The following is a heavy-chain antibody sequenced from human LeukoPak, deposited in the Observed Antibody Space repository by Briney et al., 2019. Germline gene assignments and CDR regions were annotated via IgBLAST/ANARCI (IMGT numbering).Heavy chain of an antibody. V-gene: IGHV3-23*01. J-gene: IGHJ4*02. CDR2: ISGSGGST. CDR3: AKWAWVGNTAMGYDY. D-gene: IGHD5-18*01. CDR1: GFTFSSYS. Sequence: GGSLRLSCAASGFTFSSYSMSWVRQAPGKGLEGVSAISGSGGSTYYADSVKGRFTISRDNSKNTLYLQMNSLRAEDTAVYYCAKWAWVGNTAMGYDYWGQGTLVTVSS.